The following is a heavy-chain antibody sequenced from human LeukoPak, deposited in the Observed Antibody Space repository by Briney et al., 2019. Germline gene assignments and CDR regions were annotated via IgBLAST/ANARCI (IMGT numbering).Heavy chain of an antibody. V-gene: IGHV3-53*01. CDR3: ARRLAAAGEWRY. CDR1: GFTASRNY. D-gene: IGHD6-13*01. CDR2: IYSGGTT. J-gene: IGHJ4*02. Sequence: GGSLRLSCAASGFTASRNYMSWVRQAPGRGLEWVSVIYSGGTTYYADSVKGRFTISRDTSKNTLYLQMNSLRGEDTAVYYCARRLAAAGEWRYWGQGTLVTVSS.